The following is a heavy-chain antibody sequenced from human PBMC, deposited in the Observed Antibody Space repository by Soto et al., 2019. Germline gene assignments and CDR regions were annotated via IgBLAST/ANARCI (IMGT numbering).Heavy chain of an antibody. Sequence: QVQLVQSGAEVKKPGSSVKVSCKASGGTFSSYAISWVRQAPGQGLEWMGGIIPIFGTANYAQKFQGRVTSTADESTGTAYMGVSSLRSEDTAVYYCAGEGGGYYYDSSGYYYRDAFDIWGQGTMVTVSS. CDR1: GGTFSSYA. V-gene: IGHV1-69*12. D-gene: IGHD3-22*01. J-gene: IGHJ3*02. CDR3: AGEGGGYYYDSSGYYYRDAFDI. CDR2: IIPIFGTA.